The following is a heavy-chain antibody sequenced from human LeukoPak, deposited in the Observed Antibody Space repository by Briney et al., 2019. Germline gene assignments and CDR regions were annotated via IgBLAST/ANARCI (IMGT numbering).Heavy chain of an antibody. CDR1: GFTFSSYA. CDR3: ARGGLGELLSRREFDY. Sequence: PGGSLRLSCAASGFTFSSYAMHWVRQAPGKGLEYVSAISSNGGSTYYANSVKGRFTISRDNSKNTLYLQMGSLRAEDMAVYYCARGGLGELLSRREFDYWGQGTLVTVSS. J-gene: IGHJ4*02. V-gene: IGHV3-64*01. CDR2: ISSNGGST. D-gene: IGHD1-26*01.